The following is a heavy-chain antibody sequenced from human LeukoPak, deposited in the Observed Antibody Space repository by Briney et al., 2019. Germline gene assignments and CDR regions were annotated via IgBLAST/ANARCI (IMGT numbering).Heavy chain of an antibody. D-gene: IGHD6-19*01. CDR3: TRVRAGKQWLVPQYYFDY. Sequence: GGSLRLSCTASGLTFGDYAMSWVRQAPGKGLEWVGFIRSKAYGGTTEYAASVQGRFTISRDDSKSIAYLQMNSLKTEDTAVYYCTRVRAGKQWLVPQYYFDYWGQGTLVTVSS. J-gene: IGHJ4*02. V-gene: IGHV3-49*04. CDR1: GLTFGDYA. CDR2: IRSKAYGGTT.